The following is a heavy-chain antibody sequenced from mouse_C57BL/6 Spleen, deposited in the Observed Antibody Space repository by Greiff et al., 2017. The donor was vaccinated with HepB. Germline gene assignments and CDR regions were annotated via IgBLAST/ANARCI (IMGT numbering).Heavy chain of an antibody. D-gene: IGHD2-5*01. CDR3: ARHAYYSNQYYFDY. V-gene: IGHV1-64*01. Sequence: VQLQQPGAELVKPGASVKLSCKASGYTFTSYWMHWVKQRPGQGLEWIGMIHPNSGSTNYNEKFKSKATLTVDKSSSTAYMQLSSLTSEDSAVYYCARHAYYSNQYYFDYWGQGTTLTVSS. CDR1: GYTFTSYW. J-gene: IGHJ2*01. CDR2: IHPNSGST.